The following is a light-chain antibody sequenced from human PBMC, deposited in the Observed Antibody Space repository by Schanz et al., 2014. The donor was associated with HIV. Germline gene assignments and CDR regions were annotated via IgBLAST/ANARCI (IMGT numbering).Light chain of an antibody. CDR1: QSVDSK. CDR3: QQPASYPLT. J-gene: IGKJ4*01. V-gene: IGKV3D-15*01. CDR2: GAS. Sequence: EIVMTQSPGPLSVSPGERATLSCRPSQSVDSKLPWYQQKTGQAPRRLIYGASTRATGIPARFSGSESGTEFTLTISSLQPEDFATYYCQQPASYPLTFGGGTKVEIK.